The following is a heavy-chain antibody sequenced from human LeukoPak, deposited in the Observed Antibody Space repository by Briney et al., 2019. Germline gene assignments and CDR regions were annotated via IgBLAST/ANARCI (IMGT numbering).Heavy chain of an antibody. D-gene: IGHD4-17*01. CDR1: GGSFSGYY. Sequence: SETLSLTCAVYGGSFSGYYWSWSRQPPGKGLEWIGEINHSGSTNYNPSLKSRVTISVDTSKNQFSLKLSSVTAADTAVYYCATYDGDYFDYWGQGTLVTVSS. CDR2: INHSGST. J-gene: IGHJ4*02. V-gene: IGHV4-34*01. CDR3: ATYDGDYFDY.